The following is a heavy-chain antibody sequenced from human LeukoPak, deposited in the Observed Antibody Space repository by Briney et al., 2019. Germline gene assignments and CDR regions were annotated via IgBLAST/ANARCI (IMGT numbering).Heavy chain of an antibody. D-gene: IGHD2-21*01. J-gene: IGHJ4*02. Sequence: PGGSLRLSCAASGFTFSSYWMHWVRQAPGKGLVWVSRINSDGSDTIYADSVKGRFTISRDNSKNTLYLQMNSLRAEDTAVYYCAKAPVTTCRGAYCYPFDYWGQGTLVTVSS. CDR1: GFTFSSYW. V-gene: IGHV3-74*01. CDR3: AKAPVTTCRGAYCYPFDY. CDR2: INSDGSDT.